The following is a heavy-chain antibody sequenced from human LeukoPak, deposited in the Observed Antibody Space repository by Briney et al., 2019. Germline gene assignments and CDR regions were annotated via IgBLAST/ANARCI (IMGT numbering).Heavy chain of an antibody. J-gene: IGHJ4*02. CDR2: IYTSGST. V-gene: IGHV4-4*07. CDR3: ARDGYYYDSSGYYVFDY. Sequence: PSETLSLTCTVSGGSISSYYWCWIRQPAGKGLEWIGRIYTSGSTNYNPSLKSRVTMSVDTSKNQFSLKLSSVTAADTAVYYCARDGYYYDSSGYYVFDYWGLGTLVTVSS. CDR1: GGSISSYY. D-gene: IGHD3-22*01.